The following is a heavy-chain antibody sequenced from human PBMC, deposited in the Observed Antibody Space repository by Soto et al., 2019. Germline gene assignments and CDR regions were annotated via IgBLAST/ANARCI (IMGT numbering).Heavy chain of an antibody. CDR1: GYTFTSYD. CDR3: ARGGYCTNGVCQGRYYYYGMDV. Sequence: ASVKVSFKASGYTFTSYDINWVRQATGQGLEWMGWMNPNSGNTGYAQKFQGRVTMTRNTSISTAYMELSSLRSEDTAVYYCARGGYCTNGVCQGRYYYYGMDVWGQGTTVTVSS. CDR2: MNPNSGNT. D-gene: IGHD2-8*01. J-gene: IGHJ6*02. V-gene: IGHV1-8*01.